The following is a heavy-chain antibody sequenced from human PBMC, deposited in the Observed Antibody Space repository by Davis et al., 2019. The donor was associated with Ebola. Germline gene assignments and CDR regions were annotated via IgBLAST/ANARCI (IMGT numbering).Heavy chain of an antibody. CDR1: GYTFTGYY. V-gene: IGHV1-2*04. D-gene: IGHD2-21*02. CDR3: ARAGYCGGDCRVYYYYYGMDV. CDR2: INPNSGGT. Sequence: ASVKVSCKASGYTFTGYYMHWVRQAPGQGLEWMGWINPNSGGTNYAQKFQGWVTMTRDTSISTAYMELSRLRSDDTAVYYCARAGYCGGDCRVYYYYYGMDVWGQGTTVTVSS. J-gene: IGHJ6*02.